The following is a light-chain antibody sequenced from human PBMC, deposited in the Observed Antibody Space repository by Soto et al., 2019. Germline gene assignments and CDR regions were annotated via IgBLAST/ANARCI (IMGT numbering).Light chain of an antibody. J-gene: IGKJ1*01. CDR3: QHYGTA. CDR2: GAS. V-gene: IGKV3-20*01. CDR1: QSVGSDY. Sequence: IVLTQSPGTLSVSPGVRTTPPCSASQSVGSDYLAWYQQRPGQATRLLIYGASSRATGVPDRFSGSGSGTDFTLTISRLESEDFAVYYCQHYGTAFGQGTKVDIK.